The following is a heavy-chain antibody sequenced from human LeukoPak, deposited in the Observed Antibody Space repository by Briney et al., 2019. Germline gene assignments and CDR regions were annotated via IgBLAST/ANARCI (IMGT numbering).Heavy chain of an antibody. D-gene: IGHD6-25*01. CDR1: GFTFSTAN. CDR3: ARDKRLAFRADDI. CDR2: IDAGGNYI. Sequence: GGSLRLSCLASGFTFSTANMSWVRQAPGKGLDWVAFIDAGGNYIQYADSVKGRFIISRDNAQNSLFLEVNSLRVEDTAVYSCARDKRLAFRADDIWGQGTMVTVSS. J-gene: IGHJ3*02. V-gene: IGHV3-21*06.